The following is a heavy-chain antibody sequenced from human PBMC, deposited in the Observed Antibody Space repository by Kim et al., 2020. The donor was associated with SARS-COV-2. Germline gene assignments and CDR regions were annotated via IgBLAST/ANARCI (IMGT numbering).Heavy chain of an antibody. D-gene: IGHD3-10*01. CDR1: GGSISSSSYY. Sequence: SETLSLTCTVSGGSISSSSYYWGWIRQPPGKGLEWIGSIYYSGSTYYNPSLKSRVAISVDTSKNQFSLKLSSVTAADTAVYYCARYLRQGSYDSDYWGQGTLVTVSS. CDR3: ARYLRQGSYDSDY. J-gene: IGHJ4*02. CDR2: IYYSGST. V-gene: IGHV4-39*01.